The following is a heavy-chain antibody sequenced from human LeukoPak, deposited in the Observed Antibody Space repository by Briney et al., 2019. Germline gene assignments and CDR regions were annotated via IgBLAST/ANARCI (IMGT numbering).Heavy chain of an antibody. CDR3: ARATISSELDY. V-gene: IGHV1-46*01. CDR1: GYTFTSYY. D-gene: IGHD3-22*01. J-gene: IGHJ4*02. Sequence: GASVKVPCKASGYTFTSYYMHWVRQAPGQGLEWMGIINPSGGSTSYAQKFQGGVTMTRDTSTSTVYMELSSLRSEDTAVYYCARATISSELDYWGQGTLVTVSS. CDR2: INPSGGST.